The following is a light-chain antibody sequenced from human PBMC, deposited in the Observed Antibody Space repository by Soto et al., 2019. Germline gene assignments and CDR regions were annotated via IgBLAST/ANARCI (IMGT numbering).Light chain of an antibody. CDR2: GAS. J-gene: IGKJ1*01. V-gene: IGKV3-20*01. Sequence: EIWLTQSPGTLSLSPGERATLSCRASQSVSSNYLAWYQQKPGQAPRLLIYGASSRATGIPDRFSGSGSGTDFTLTISRREPEDFAVYYCQQYGSSPWTFGQGTKVEIK. CDR1: QSVSSNY. CDR3: QQYGSSPWT.